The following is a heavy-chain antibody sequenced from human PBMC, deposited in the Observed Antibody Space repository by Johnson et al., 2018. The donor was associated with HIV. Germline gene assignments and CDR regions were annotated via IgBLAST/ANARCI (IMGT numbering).Heavy chain of an antibody. CDR3: ARDRGYDAFDI. J-gene: IGHJ3*02. D-gene: IGHD3-22*01. CDR2: ISYDGNNK. CDR1: GFTFSSYA. V-gene: IGHV3-30-3*01. Sequence: QVQLVESGGGVVQPGRSLRLSCAASGFTFSSYAMHWVRQAPGKGLKWVAVISYDGNNKYYADSVKGRFTISRDNSKNTLYLQINSLRAEDTAVYFCARDRGYDAFDIWGQGTMVTVSS.